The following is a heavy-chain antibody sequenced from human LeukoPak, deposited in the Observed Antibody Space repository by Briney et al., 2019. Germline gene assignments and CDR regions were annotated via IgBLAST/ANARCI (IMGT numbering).Heavy chain of an antibody. CDR3: ARQLGYCSSTSCYADKVDY. Sequence: PSETLSLTCTVSGGSISSYYWSWIRQPAGKGLEWIGRIYTSGSTYYNPSLKCRVTISVDTSKNQFSLKLSSVTAADTAVYYCARQLGYCSSTSCYADKVDYWGQGTPVTVSS. D-gene: IGHD2-2*01. J-gene: IGHJ4*02. CDR1: GGSISSYY. CDR2: IYTSGST. V-gene: IGHV4-4*07.